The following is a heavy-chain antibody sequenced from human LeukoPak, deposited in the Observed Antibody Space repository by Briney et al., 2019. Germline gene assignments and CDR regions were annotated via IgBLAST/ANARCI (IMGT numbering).Heavy chain of an antibody. D-gene: IGHD3-9*01. CDR3: ARKVPYYDILTGDHPFDY. J-gene: IGHJ4*02. V-gene: IGHV3-48*03. CDR2: ISSSGSII. Sequence: PGGSLRHSCAASGFTLSSYEVNWVPRARGKGLEWVSYISSSGSIIYYADSVKGRFTISRDNAKNSLFLQMNSLRAEDTAVYYCARKVPYYDILTGDHPFDYWGQGTLVTVSS. CDR1: GFTLSSYE.